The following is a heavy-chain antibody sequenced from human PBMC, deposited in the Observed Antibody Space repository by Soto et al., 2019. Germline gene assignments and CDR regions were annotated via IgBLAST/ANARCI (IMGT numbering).Heavy chain of an antibody. CDR1: GYTFNTYF. J-gene: IGHJ4*02. CDR3: ARDTSNSLDY. D-gene: IGHD4-4*01. Sequence: HVQLVQSGGELKTPGASVKVSCNTSGYTFNTYFISWVRQAPGQGLEWMGWISPYNGNTNYGEKFQGRVTMTTDTFTRTAYMELRNLRFDDTAVYYCARDTSNSLDYWGQGTLVTVSS. CDR2: ISPYNGNT. V-gene: IGHV1-18*01.